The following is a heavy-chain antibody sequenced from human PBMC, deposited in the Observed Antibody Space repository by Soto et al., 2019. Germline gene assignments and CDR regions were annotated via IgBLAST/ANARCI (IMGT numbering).Heavy chain of an antibody. CDR2: MYYSGNT. J-gene: IGHJ4*02. D-gene: IGHD2-15*01. CDR3: AISPGGVMVAARDF. CDR1: GGSISSSSYY. V-gene: IGHV4-39*01. Sequence: SETLSLTCTVSGGSISSSSYYWDWIRQPPGKGLEWIGSMYYSGNTYYNPSLKSRVTISVDTSKNQFSLKLTSVTAADTAVYYCAISPGGVMVAARDFWGQGTLVNVSS.